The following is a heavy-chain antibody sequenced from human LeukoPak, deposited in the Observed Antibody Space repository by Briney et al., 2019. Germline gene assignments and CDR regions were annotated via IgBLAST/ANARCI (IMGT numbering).Heavy chain of an antibody. D-gene: IGHD1-7*01. CDR1: GFTFSSYS. J-gene: IGHJ4*02. CDR3: ARAHNWKYGTFDY. V-gene: IGHV3-21*01. CDR2: ISSSRSYI. Sequence: GGSLRLSCAASGFTFSSYSMNWVRQAPGKGLEWVSFISSSRSYIYYADSVKGRFTISRDNAKNSLYLQMNSLRAEDTAVYYCARAHNWKYGTFDYWGQGTLVTVSS.